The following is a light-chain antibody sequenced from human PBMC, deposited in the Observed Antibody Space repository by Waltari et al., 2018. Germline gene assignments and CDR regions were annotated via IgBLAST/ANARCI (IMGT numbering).Light chain of an antibody. CDR2: WAS. V-gene: IGKV4-1*01. J-gene: IGKJ2*01. CDR3: QQCYSSPYT. Sequence: DIVMTQSPDSLAVSLGERATINCKSSQSVLSSSNNKNYLGWYQQKPGQHPKLLISWASTRESGVPERFSGSGSGTDFTLTISSLQAEDVAVYYCQQCYSSPYTFGQGTKLEIK. CDR1: QSVLSSSNNKNY.